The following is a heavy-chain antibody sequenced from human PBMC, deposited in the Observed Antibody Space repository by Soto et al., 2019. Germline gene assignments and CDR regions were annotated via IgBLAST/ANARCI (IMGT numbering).Heavy chain of an antibody. D-gene: IGHD5-18*01. CDR1: GFTFSSYS. CDR2: ISSSSSYI. V-gene: IGHV3-21*01. CDR3: ARDANVDTAMTGDNWFDP. Sequence: GGSLRLSCAASGFTFSSYSMNWVRQAPGKGLEWVSSISSSSSYIYYADSVKGRFTISRDNAKNSLYLQMNSLRAEDTAVYYCARDANVDTAMTGDNWFDPWGQGTLVTVSS. J-gene: IGHJ5*02.